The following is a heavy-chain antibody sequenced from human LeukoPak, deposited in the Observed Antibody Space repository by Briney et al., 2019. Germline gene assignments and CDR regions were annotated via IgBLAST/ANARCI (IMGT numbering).Heavy chain of an antibody. CDR1: GFTFSSYG. Sequence: GGSLRLSCAASGFTFSSYGMHWVRQAPGKGLEWVAVISYDGSNKYYADSVKGRFTISRDNSKNTLYLQVNSLRAEDTAVYYCATGIMTTVTTYYYYYGMDVWGQGTTVTVSS. V-gene: IGHV3-30*03. D-gene: IGHD4-11*01. CDR3: ATGIMTTVTTYYYYYGMDV. CDR2: ISYDGSNK. J-gene: IGHJ6*02.